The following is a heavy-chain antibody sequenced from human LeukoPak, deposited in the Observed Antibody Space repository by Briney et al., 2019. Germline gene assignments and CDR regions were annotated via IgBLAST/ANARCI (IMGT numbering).Heavy chain of an antibody. CDR2: ISGSGGST. CDR1: GFTFSSYA. Sequence: PGGSLRLSCAASGFTFSSYAMSWVRQAPGKGLEWVSAISGSGGSTYYADSVKGRFTISRDNSKNTLYLQMNSLRAEGTAVYYCAKTDIVVVPAAMRGYYFDYWGQGTLVTVSS. J-gene: IGHJ4*02. D-gene: IGHD2-2*01. V-gene: IGHV3-23*01. CDR3: AKTDIVVVPAAMRGYYFDY.